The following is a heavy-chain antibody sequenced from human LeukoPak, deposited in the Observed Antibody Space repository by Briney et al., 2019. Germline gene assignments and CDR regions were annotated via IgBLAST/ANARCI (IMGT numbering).Heavy chain of an antibody. Sequence: SETLSLTCTVSGGSISSSSYYWGWIRQPPGKGLEWIGSIYYSGGTYYNPSLKSRVTISVDTSKNQFSLKLSSVTAADTAVYYCARPPYSGSLWDFDYWGQGTLVTVSS. CDR3: ARPPYSGSLWDFDY. CDR2: IYYSGGT. V-gene: IGHV4-39*01. J-gene: IGHJ4*02. CDR1: GGSISSSSYY. D-gene: IGHD1-26*01.